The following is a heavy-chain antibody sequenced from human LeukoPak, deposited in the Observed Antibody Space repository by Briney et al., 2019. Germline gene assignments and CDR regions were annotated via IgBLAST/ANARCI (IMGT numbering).Heavy chain of an antibody. J-gene: IGHJ4*02. Sequence: GGSLRLSCAASGFTVSSNYMSWVRQAPGKGLEWVSVIYSGGSTYYADSVKGRFTISRDNSKNTLYLQMNSLRAEDTAVYYCARMLRIAAAGQLFDYWGQGTLVTVSS. V-gene: IGHV3-53*01. CDR3: ARMLRIAAAGQLFDY. CDR2: IYSGGST. CDR1: GFTVSSNY. D-gene: IGHD6-13*01.